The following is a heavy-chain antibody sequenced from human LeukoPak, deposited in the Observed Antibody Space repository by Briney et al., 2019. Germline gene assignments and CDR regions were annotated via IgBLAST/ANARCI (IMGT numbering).Heavy chain of an antibody. CDR2: MSNYGGNQ. CDR3: AKETFRSPFYYGLDV. Sequence: PGGSLRLSCAVSGFTVSDYGIHWVRQAPGKGLEWVAAMSNYGGNQYYAASVKGRVTVSRDDSKNTLFLQMSNVTVEDTALYHCAKETFRSPFYYGLDVWGHGTTVTVSS. V-gene: IGHV3-30*18. CDR1: GFTVSDYG. J-gene: IGHJ6*02. D-gene: IGHD2/OR15-2a*01.